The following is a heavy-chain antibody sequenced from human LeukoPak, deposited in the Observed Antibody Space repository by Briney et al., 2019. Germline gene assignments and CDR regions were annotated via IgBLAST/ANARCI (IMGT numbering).Heavy chain of an antibody. D-gene: IGHD4-23*01. CDR3: ARSFGGNSVNWYFDL. CDR1: GGSISSSGFH. Sequence: SETLSLTCTVSGGSISSSGFHWGCIRQPPGKWLEWIGSIFYSGSTYYNPSLKSRVTISVDTSKNQFSLKLSSVTAADTAVYYCARSFGGNSVNWYFDLWGRGTLVTVSS. J-gene: IGHJ2*01. CDR2: IFYSGST. V-gene: IGHV4-39*01.